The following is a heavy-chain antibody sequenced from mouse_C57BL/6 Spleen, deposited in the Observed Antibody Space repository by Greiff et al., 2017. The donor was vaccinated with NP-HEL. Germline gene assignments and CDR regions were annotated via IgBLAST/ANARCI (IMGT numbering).Heavy chain of an antibody. D-gene: IGHD2-2*01. V-gene: IGHV1-42*01. CDR2: INPSTGGT. CDR1: GYSFTGYY. Sequence: VHVKQSGPELVKPGASVKISCKASGYSFTGYYMNWVKQSPEKSLEWIGEINPSTGGTTYNQKFKAKATLTVDKSSSTAYMQLKSLTSEDSAVYYCARSNLLWFSMDYWGQGTSVTVSS. CDR3: ARSNLLWFSMDY. J-gene: IGHJ4*01.